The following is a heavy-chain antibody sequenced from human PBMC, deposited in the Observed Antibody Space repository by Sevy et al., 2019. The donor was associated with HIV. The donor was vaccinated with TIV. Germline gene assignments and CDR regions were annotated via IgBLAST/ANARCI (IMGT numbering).Heavy chain of an antibody. D-gene: IGHD3-10*01. V-gene: IGHV3-48*02. CDR1: GFTFSDYS. CDR2: ISRSGTTR. Sequence: GGSLRLSCAASGFTFSDYSLNWVRQAPGKGLEWVSYISRSGTTRHYADPVRGRFTISRDDAKNSLYLQMGSLRDEDTAVYYWARDDTASYLPVSWGQGTLVTVSS. CDR3: ARDDTASYLPVS. J-gene: IGHJ4*02.